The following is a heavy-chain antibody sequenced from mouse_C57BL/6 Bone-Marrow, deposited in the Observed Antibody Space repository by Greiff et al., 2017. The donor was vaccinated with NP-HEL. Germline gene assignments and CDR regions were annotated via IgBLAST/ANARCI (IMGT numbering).Heavy chain of an antibody. Sequence: QVQLQQPGAELVMPGASVKLSCKASGYTFTSYWMHWVKQRPGQGLEWIGEIDPSDSYTNYNQKFKGKSTLTVDKSSSTAYMQLSSLTSEDSAVYYCERNWAYYYASSLDYWGQGTTLTVSS. CDR1: GYTFTSYW. D-gene: IGHD1-1*01. CDR2: IDPSDSYT. V-gene: IGHV1-69*01. CDR3: ERNWAYYYASSLDY. J-gene: IGHJ2*01.